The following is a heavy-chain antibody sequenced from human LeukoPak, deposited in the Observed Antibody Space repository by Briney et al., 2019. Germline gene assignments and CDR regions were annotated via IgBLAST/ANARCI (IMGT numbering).Heavy chain of an antibody. Sequence: ASVKVSCKVSGYTLTELSMHWVRQAPGKGLEWMGGFDPEDGETIYAQKFQGRVTMTEDTSTDTAYMELSSPRSEDTAVYYCATDQQWLVTGPLYGMDVWGQGTTVTVSS. CDR2: FDPEDGET. CDR1: GYTLTELS. CDR3: ATDQQWLVTGPLYGMDV. D-gene: IGHD6-19*01. J-gene: IGHJ6*02. V-gene: IGHV1-24*01.